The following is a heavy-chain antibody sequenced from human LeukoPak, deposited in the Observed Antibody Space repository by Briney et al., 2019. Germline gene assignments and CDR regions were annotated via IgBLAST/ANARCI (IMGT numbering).Heavy chain of an antibody. Sequence: GGSLRLSCAASGFTFSSYWMSWVRQAPGKGLEWVANIMQDGSEKYYVDSVKGRFTISRDNAKNSLYLQMNSLGAEDTAVYYCAREDSSGWYGYYFDYWGQGTLVTVSS. D-gene: IGHD6-19*01. V-gene: IGHV3-7*01. CDR1: GFTFSSYW. J-gene: IGHJ4*02. CDR2: IMQDGSEK. CDR3: AREDSSGWYGYYFDY.